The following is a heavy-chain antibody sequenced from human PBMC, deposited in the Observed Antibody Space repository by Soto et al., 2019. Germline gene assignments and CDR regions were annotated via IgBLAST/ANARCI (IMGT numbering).Heavy chain of an antibody. D-gene: IGHD1-26*01. J-gene: IGHJ5*02. V-gene: IGHV3-48*02. CDR3: AMELTGRGSWFDP. Sequence: EVQLVESGGGLVQPGGSLRLSCAASGFTFSSYSMKWVRQAPGKGMEWVLYTSSSSRIIYYADSVKGRFTISRDNAKNALLRQMNRLRDEDTAVYYWAMELTGRGSWFDPWGQGTLVTVSS. CDR2: TSSSSRII. CDR1: GFTFSSYS.